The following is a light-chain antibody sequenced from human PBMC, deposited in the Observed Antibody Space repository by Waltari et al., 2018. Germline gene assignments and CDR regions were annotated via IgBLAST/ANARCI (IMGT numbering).Light chain of an antibody. CDR3: SSYTSDSTLI. J-gene: IGLJ2*01. CDR1: CRDVGSYNS. Sequence: QSALTQPASVSGSPGQSITISCTGTCRDVGSYNSVSWYQHHPGKAPKLMIFDVSNRPSVVSNRFSGSKSGNTASLTISGLQAEDEATYYCSSYTSDSTLIFGGGTKLTVL. V-gene: IGLV2-14*03. CDR2: DVS.